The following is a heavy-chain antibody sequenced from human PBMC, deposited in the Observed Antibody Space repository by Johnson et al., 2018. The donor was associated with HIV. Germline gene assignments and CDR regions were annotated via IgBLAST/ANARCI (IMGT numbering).Heavy chain of an antibody. CDR1: GFTFSSYA. J-gene: IGHJ3*02. Sequence: VQLVESGGGLVQPGGSLRLSCAASGFTFSSYAMSWVRQAPGKGLEWVSAISGSGGSTYYADSVKGRFTISRDNSNNTLYLQMNSLRAEDTALYYCAKGGYSSSWYLWDTFNMWGQGTMVTVSS. D-gene: IGHD2-2*01. CDR2: ISGSGGST. V-gene: IGHV3-23*04. CDR3: AKGGYSSSWYLWDTFNM.